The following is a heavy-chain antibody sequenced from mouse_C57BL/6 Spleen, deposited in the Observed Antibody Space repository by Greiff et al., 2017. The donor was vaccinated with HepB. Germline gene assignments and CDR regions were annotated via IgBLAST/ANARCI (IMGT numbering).Heavy chain of an antibody. J-gene: IGHJ1*03. CDR3: ARNYYGSSYGWYFDV. CDR2: IWSGGST. D-gene: IGHD1-1*01. Sequence: VQLQQSGPGLVQPSQRLSITCTVSGFSLTSYGVHWVRQSPGKGLEWLGVIWSGGSTDYNAAFISRLSISKDNSKSQVFFKMNSLQADDTAIYYCARNYYGSSYGWYFDVWGTGTTVTVSS. CDR1: GFSLTSYG. V-gene: IGHV2-2*01.